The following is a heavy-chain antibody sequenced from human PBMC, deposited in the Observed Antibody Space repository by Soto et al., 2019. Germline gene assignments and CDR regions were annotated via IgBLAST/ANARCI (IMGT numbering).Heavy chain of an antibody. D-gene: IGHD2-2*01. CDR1: GYTFTSYY. CDR3: ARDLFGPPAHCSSTSCPTDGAFDI. J-gene: IGHJ3*02. V-gene: IGHV1-46*01. CDR2: INPSGGST. Sequence: ASVKVSCKASGYTFTSYYMHWVRQAPGQGXEWMGIINPSGGSTSYAQKFQGRVTMTRDTSTSTVYMELSSLRSEDTAVYYCARDLFGPPAHCSSTSCPTDGAFDIWGQGTMVTVSS.